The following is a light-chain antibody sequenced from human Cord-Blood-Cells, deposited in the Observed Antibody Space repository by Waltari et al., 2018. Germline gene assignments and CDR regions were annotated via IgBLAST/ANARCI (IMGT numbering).Light chain of an antibody. CDR2: AAS. CDR3: QQSYSTPYT. V-gene: IGKV1-39*01. CDR1: QSISSY. J-gene: IGKJ2*01. Sequence: DIQMNQSPSSLSASVGDSVTITCRAIQSISSYLNCYQQKPGKAPKLLIYAASSLQSGVPSRFSGSGSGTDFTLTISSLQPEDFATYYCQQSYSTPYTFGQGTKLEIK.